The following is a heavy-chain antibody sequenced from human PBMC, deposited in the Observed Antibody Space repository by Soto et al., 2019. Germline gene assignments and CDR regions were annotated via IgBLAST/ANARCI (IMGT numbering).Heavy chain of an antibody. CDR3: ARLVSSSSGWHYYYYSMDV. Sequence: GESLKISCKGSGYSFTSYWIGWVRQMPGKGLEWMGIIYPGDSDTRYSPSFQGQVTISADKSISTAYLQWSSLKASDTAMYYCARLVSSSSGWHYYYYSMDVWGQGTTVTVSS. D-gene: IGHD6-6*01. CDR1: GYSFTSYW. J-gene: IGHJ6*02. V-gene: IGHV5-51*01. CDR2: IYPGDSDT.